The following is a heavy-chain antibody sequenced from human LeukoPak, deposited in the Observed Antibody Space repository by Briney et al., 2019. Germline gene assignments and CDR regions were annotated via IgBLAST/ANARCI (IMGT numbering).Heavy chain of an antibody. J-gene: IGHJ3*02. D-gene: IGHD6-19*01. Sequence: GGSLRLSCAASGFTFSTYAMSWVRQAPGKGLQWVSVIRDSGASTYYADSVKGRFTISRDNSKNTLYLQMNSLRAEDTAVYYCAKAGRSGWYPGWPFDIWGQGTMVTVSS. CDR2: IRDSGAST. CDR1: GFTFSTYA. CDR3: AKAGRSGWYPGWPFDI. V-gene: IGHV3-23*01.